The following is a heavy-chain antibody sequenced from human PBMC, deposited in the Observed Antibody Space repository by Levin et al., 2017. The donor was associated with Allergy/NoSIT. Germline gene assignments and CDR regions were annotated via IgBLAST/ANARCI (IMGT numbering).Heavy chain of an antibody. CDR2: INWNGGST. Sequence: GESLKISCAASGFTFDDYGMSWVRQAPGKGLEWVSGINWNGGSTGYADSVKGRFTISRDNAKNSLYLQMNSLRAEDTALYYCARDLEAWDSSGWYFPYYFDYWGQGTLVTVSS. J-gene: IGHJ4*02. CDR1: GFTFDDYG. V-gene: IGHV3-20*04. D-gene: IGHD6-19*01. CDR3: ARDLEAWDSSGWYFPYYFDY.